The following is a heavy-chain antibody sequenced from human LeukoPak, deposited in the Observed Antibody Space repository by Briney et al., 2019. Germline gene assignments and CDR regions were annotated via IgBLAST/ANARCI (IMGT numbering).Heavy chain of an antibody. CDR1: GFTFSSYA. CDR3: ARDVVPAGNYYYGMDV. Sequence: PGGSLSLSCAASGFTFSSYAMHWVRQAPGKGLEWVAVISYDGSNKYYADSVKGRFTTSRDNSKNTLYLQMNSLRAEDTAVYYCARDVVPAGNYYYGMDVWGQGTTVTVSS. V-gene: IGHV3-30-3*01. CDR2: ISYDGSNK. D-gene: IGHD2-2*01. J-gene: IGHJ6*02.